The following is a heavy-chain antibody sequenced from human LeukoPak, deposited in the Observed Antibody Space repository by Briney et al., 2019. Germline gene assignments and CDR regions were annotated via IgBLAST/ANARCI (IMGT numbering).Heavy chain of an antibody. CDR2: ISSSGSTI. CDR1: GFTFSDYY. V-gene: IGHV3-11*04. CDR3: ARANTGERREFGMDV. Sequence: GGSLRLSCAASGFTFSDYYMSWIRQAPGKGLEWVSYISSSGSTIYYADSVKGRFTISRDNAKNSLYLQMNSLRAGDTAVYYCARANTGERREFGMDVWGQGTTVTVSS. D-gene: IGHD1-26*01. J-gene: IGHJ6*02.